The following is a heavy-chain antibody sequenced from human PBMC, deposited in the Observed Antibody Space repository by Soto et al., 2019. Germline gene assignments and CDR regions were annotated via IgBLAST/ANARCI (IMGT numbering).Heavy chain of an antibody. CDR2: IHGGGDYT. Sequence: EVQVLESGGGLVQPGGSLRLSCAASGFTFSNYAMSWVRQAPGKGLEWVSTIHGGGDYTHYTDSVKGRFTISRDNSRKSLLLKMRSLRAEGTVLEFWASKRGVGIYAGWKFEVWGRGTVVTVSS. V-gene: IGHV3-23*01. D-gene: IGHD2-2*01. CDR1: GFTFSNYA. J-gene: IGHJ2*01. CDR3: ASKRGVGIYAGWKFEV.